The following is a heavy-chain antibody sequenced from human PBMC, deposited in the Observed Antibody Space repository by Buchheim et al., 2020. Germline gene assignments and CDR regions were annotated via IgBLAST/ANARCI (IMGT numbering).Heavy chain of an antibody. V-gene: IGHV3-33*01. CDR1: GFTFSSYG. CDR2: IWYDGSNK. J-gene: IGHJ1*01. CDR3: AREQLMNYYDSSVVDEYFQH. Sequence: QVQLVESGGGVVQPGRSLRLSCAASGFTFSSYGMHWVRQAPGKGLEWVAVIWYDGSNKYYADSVKGRFTISRDNSKNTLYLQMNSLRAEDTAVYYCAREQLMNYYDSSVVDEYFQHWGQGTL. D-gene: IGHD3-22*01.